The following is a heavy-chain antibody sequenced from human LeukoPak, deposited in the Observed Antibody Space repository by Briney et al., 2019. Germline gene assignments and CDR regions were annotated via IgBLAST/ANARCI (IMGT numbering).Heavy chain of an antibody. CDR2: ISWDGGST. V-gene: IGHV3-43*01. CDR1: GFTFTTYT. CDR3: AKDIVRDYYGSGSYYMAGAYFDY. J-gene: IGHJ4*02. Sequence: GGSLRLSCEASGFTFTTYTMSWVRQAPGKGLEWVSLISWDGGSTYYADSVKGRFTISRDNSKNSLYLQMNSLRTEDTALYYCAKDIVRDYYGSGSYYMAGAYFDYWGQGTLVTVSS. D-gene: IGHD3-10*01.